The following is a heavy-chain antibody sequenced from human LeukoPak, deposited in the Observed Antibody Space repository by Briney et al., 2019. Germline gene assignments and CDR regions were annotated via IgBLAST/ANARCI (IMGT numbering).Heavy chain of an antibody. J-gene: IGHJ5*02. D-gene: IGHD3-22*01. V-gene: IGHV4-61*02. CDR1: GGSISSGSYY. CDR2: IYTSGST. Sequence: SETLSLTCTVSGGSISSGSYYWSWIRQPAGKGLEWIGRIYTSGSTNYNPSLKSRVTISVDTSKNQFSLKLSAVTPADTAMYYCARGYYDSRGSSNPFDPWGQGTLVTVSS. CDR3: ARGYYDSRGSSNPFDP.